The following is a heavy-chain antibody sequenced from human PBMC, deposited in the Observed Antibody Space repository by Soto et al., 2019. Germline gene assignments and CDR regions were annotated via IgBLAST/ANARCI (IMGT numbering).Heavy chain of an antibody. V-gene: IGHV3-11*06. D-gene: IGHD6-19*01. J-gene: IGHJ4*02. CDR3: ARVPISRGSGWYDFDV. CDR1: GFTFSDYY. Sequence: GGSLRLSCAASGFTFSDYYMSWIRQAPGKGLEWVSYISHSGTYTNYADSVKGRFTISRDNAKNSLYLQMNSLRAEDTAVFYCARVPISRGSGWYDFDVWGQGTVVTVSS. CDR2: ISHSGTYT.